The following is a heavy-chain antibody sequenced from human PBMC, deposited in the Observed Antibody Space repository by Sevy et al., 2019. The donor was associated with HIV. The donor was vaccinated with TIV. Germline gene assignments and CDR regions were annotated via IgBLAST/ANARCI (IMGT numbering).Heavy chain of an antibody. CDR3: ARPYGSGSWEAFDL. V-gene: IGHV3-21*01. CDR2: ISSSSNYI. Sequence: GGCLRLSCSASGFTFNTYTMNWVRQAPGKGLEWVSSISSSSNYIYYADSLKGRFTISRDNAGNSLYLQMSSLRAEDTAVYYCARPYGSGSWEAFDLWGQGTMVTVSS. J-gene: IGHJ3*01. D-gene: IGHD3-10*01. CDR1: GFTFNTYT.